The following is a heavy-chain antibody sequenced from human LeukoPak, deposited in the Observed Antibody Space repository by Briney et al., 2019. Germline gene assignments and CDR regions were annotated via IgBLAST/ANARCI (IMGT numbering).Heavy chain of an antibody. V-gene: IGHV3-33*01. J-gene: IGHJ4*02. D-gene: IGHD1-26*01. CDR1: GFIFRNHG. CDR2: IWYDGSNE. CDR3: VRDRSAQFLDF. Sequence: GGSLRLSCAASGFIFRNHGMHWVRQAPGKGLEWVAVIWYDGSNEYYADSVKGRFTISRDNSKNILCLEMNSLRDGDTAIYYCVRDRSAQFLDFWGQGILVTVSS.